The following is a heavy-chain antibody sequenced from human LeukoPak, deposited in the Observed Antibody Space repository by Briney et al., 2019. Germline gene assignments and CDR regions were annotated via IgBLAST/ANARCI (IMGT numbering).Heavy chain of an antibody. CDR3: ASNIAAAGH. Sequence: GASLQISCKGSGSIFTSYWIGWVRQLPGKGLEWMGIIYPGDSDTRYSPSFQGQVTISADKSISTAYLQWSSLKASDTAMYYCASNIAAAGHWGQGTLVTVSS. D-gene: IGHD6-13*01. J-gene: IGHJ4*02. V-gene: IGHV5-51*01. CDR1: GSIFTSYW. CDR2: IYPGDSDT.